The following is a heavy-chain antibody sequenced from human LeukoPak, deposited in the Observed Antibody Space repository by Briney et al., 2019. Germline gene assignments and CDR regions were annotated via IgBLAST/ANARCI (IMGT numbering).Heavy chain of an antibody. CDR2: IYYSGST. CDR1: GGSFSGYY. D-gene: IGHD6-19*01. J-gene: IGHJ4*02. Sequence: SETLSLTCAVYGGSFSGYYWSWIRQPPGKGLEWIGSIYYSGSTYYNPSLKSRVTISVDTSKNQFSLKLSSVTAADTAVYYCASFSSGWYYFDYWGQGTLVTVSS. V-gene: IGHV4-34*01. CDR3: ASFSSGWYYFDY.